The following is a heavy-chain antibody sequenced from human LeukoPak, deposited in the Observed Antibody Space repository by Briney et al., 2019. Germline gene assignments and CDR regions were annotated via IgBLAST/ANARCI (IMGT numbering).Heavy chain of an antibody. V-gene: IGHV4-39*07. Sequence: KSSETLSLTCTVSGGSIRSSSHYWGWIRQPPGKGLEWIGTIFYSGSTYYNPSLKSRVSISLDTSKNQLSLRLTSVTAADTAVYYCGRGERRRFSGSGSHTSDFDYWGQGILVTVSS. CDR3: GRGERRRFSGSGSHTSDFDY. D-gene: IGHD3-10*01. J-gene: IGHJ4*02. CDR2: IFYSGST. CDR1: GGSIRSSSHY.